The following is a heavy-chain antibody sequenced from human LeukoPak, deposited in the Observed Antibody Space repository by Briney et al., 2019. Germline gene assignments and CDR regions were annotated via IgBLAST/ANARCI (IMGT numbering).Heavy chain of an antibody. J-gene: IGHJ6*03. CDR3: ARRTYYYYMDV. V-gene: IGHV4-4*08. Sequence: MTSETLSLTCTVSGGSISSYYWRWIRQPPGKGLEWIGYIYTSGSTNYNPSLKSRVTISADTSRIQFSLKLSSVTAADTAVYYCARRTYYYYMDVWGKGSTVIVSS. CDR2: IYTSGST. CDR1: GGSISSYY.